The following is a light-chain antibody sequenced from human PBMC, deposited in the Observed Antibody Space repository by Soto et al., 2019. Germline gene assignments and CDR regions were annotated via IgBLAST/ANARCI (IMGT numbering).Light chain of an antibody. CDR1: SSDVGNYDL. V-gene: IGLV2-23*01. CDR3: CSYAGSSTYV. CDR2: EGS. Sequence: QSVLAQPASVSGSPGQSITISCTGTSSDVGNYDLVSWYQQLPGKAPKFILYEGSTRPSGVSNRFSGSKSGNTASLTISGLQAEDEADYYCCSYAGSSTYVFGTGTKVTVL. J-gene: IGLJ1*01.